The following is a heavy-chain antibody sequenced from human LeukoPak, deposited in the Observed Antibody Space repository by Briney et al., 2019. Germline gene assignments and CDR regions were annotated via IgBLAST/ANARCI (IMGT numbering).Heavy chain of an antibody. V-gene: IGHV3-48*01. CDR2: ISSSSSTI. D-gene: IGHD6-13*01. CDR1: GFTFSSYS. CDR3: ARDQRYSSSWYFPYGMDV. Sequence: PGGSLRLSCAASGFTFSSYSMNWVRQAPGKGLEWVSYISSSSSTIYYADSVKGRFTISRDNAKNSLYLQMNSLRAEDTAVYYCARDQRYSSSWYFPYGMDVWGQGTTVTVSS. J-gene: IGHJ6*02.